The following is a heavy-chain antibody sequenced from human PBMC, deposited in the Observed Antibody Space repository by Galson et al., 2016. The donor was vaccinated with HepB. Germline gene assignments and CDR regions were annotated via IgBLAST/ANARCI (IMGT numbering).Heavy chain of an antibody. Sequence: SVKVSCKASGYIFIDYYIHWLRQAPGQGPEWMAWINAKSGGTSVAQRFRGRVTVTRNTSSSTVYMELSWLTSDDTAVYYCARDARGYNILTGGNFDLWGQGTMVTVSS. CDR3: ARDARGYNILTGGNFDL. V-gene: IGHV1-2*02. J-gene: IGHJ3*01. D-gene: IGHD3-9*01. CDR2: INAKSGGT. CDR1: GYIFIDYY.